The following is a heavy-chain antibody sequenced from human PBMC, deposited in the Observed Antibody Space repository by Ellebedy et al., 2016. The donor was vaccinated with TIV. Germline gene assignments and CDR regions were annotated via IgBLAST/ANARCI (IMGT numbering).Heavy chain of an antibody. J-gene: IGHJ6*02. CDR3: ARGRGVVAGIDGMDV. V-gene: IGHV1-8*01. CDR1: GHTFTSYE. D-gene: IGHD6-19*01. Sequence: AASVKVSCKASGHTFTSYEINWVRQATGQGLEWMGWMNPNSGNTGYAQKFQGRVTMTRNTSISTAYMELSSLRSEDTAVYYCARGRGVVAGIDGMDVWGQGTTVTVSS. CDR2: MNPNSGNT.